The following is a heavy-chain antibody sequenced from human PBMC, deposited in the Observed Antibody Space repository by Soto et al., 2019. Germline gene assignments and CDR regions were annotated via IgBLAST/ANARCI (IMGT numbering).Heavy chain of an antibody. CDR3: ARPRLGLFDP. D-gene: IGHD3-16*01. J-gene: IGHJ5*02. CDR2: IDPSDSYT. Sequence: GESLKISCKGSGYSFTIYWISWVRQVPGKGLEWMGRIDPSDSYTNYSPSFQGHVTISADKSISTAYLQWSSLKASDTAMYYCARPRLGLFDPWGQGTLVTVSS. V-gene: IGHV5-10-1*01. CDR1: GYSFTIYW.